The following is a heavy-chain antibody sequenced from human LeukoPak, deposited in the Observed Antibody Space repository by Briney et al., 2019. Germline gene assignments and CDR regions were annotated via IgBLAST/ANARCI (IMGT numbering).Heavy chain of an antibody. CDR3: ARGRFGELLGPPEDYYFDY. CDR1: GGSFSGYY. D-gene: IGHD3-10*01. Sequence: SETLSLTCAVYGGSFSGYYWSWIRQPPGKGLEWIGEINHSGSTNYNPSLKSRVTISVDTSKNQFSLKLSSVTAADTAVYYCARGRFGELLGPPEDYYFDYWGQGTLVTVSS. J-gene: IGHJ4*02. V-gene: IGHV4-34*01. CDR2: INHSGST.